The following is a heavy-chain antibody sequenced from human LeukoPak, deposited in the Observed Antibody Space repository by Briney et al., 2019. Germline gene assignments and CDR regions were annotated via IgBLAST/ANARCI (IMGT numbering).Heavy chain of an antibody. D-gene: IGHD3-22*01. J-gene: IGHJ4*02. CDR1: GGSFSDYY. V-gene: IGHV4-34*01. CDR3: ARGRSYYDSSSYSPPPE. Sequence: PSETLSLTCAVYGGSFSDYYWSWIRQPPGKGLEWIGEINHSGSTNYNPSLKSRVTISVDTSKNQFSLKLSSVTAADTAVYYCARGRSYYDSSSYSPPPEWGQGTPVTVSS. CDR2: INHSGST.